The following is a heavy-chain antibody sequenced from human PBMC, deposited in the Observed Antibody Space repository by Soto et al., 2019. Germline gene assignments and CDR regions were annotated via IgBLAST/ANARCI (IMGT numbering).Heavy chain of an antibody. V-gene: IGHV3-30*15. J-gene: IGHJ4*02. Sequence: QVQLVESGGSVVQPGRSLRLSCEASGFTCTSYAMHWVRQAPGKGLEWVAVISYDGINEYYADSVKGRFTIPRDNSKNTLFLQMSSLRVEDTAVYYCARDRLRLGELSLIGYFDYWGQGTLVTVSS. CDR2: ISYDGINE. CDR1: GFTCTSYA. D-gene: IGHD3-16*02. CDR3: ARDRLRLGELSLIGYFDY.